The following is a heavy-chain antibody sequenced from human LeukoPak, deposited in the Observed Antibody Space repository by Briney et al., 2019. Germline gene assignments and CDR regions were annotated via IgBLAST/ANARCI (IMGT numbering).Heavy chain of an antibody. J-gene: IGHJ4*02. D-gene: IGHD4-23*01. CDR3: ARSSATAVVKGFGY. V-gene: IGHV4-59*01. CDR1: GGSISGYH. Sequence: ASETLSLTCTVSGGSISGYHWSWIRHPPGKGLEWIGFIYYSGSTNYNPTLKSRVAISVDTSSNQFSLRLSSVTAADTAVYYCARSSATAVVKGFGYWGQGTLVTVSS. CDR2: IYYSGST.